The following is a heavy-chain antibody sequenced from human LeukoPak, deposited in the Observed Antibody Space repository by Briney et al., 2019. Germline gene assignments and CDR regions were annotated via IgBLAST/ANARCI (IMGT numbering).Heavy chain of an antibody. CDR2: IIPILGIA. CDR1: GRTFSCYA. J-gene: IGHJ5*02. D-gene: IGHD3-10*01. V-gene: IGHV1-69*04. CDR3: ARGAVRGVTRPNWFDP. Sequence: SVKVSCKASGRTFSCYAISWVRQAPGQGVEWMGRIIPILGIANYAQKFQGRVMITVDKSTNKAYMDLSSLTSEDTAVYYCARGAVRGVTRPNWFDPWGQGTLVTVSS.